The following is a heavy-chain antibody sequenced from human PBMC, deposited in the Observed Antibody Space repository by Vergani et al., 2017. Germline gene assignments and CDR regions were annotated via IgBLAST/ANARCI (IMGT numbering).Heavy chain of an antibody. Sequence: EVPLVQSGAEVKKPGESLNISCRGSGYSFTSYWIGWVRQMPGKGLEWMGIIYPGDSDTRYSPSFQGQVTISADKSISTAYLQWSSQKDSDAAMYYCARQVAADSVNDAFDIWGQGTMVIVSS. CDR3: ARQVAADSVNDAFDI. V-gene: IGHV5-51*01. J-gene: IGHJ3*02. CDR2: IYPGDSDT. D-gene: IGHD6-13*01. CDR1: GYSFTSYW.